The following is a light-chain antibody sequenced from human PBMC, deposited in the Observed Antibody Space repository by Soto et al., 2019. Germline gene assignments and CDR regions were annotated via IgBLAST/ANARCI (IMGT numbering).Light chain of an antibody. V-gene: IGLV1-40*01. CDR3: GSWDSSLSAYV. CDR1: SSSIGAGYE. J-gene: IGLJ1*01. CDR2: GNG. Sequence: QSVLTQPPSVSGAPGQRVTISCSGTSSSIGAGYEVHWYHQLPGTAPKLVVSGNGNRPSGVPDRLSASKSGTSASLAITGLQAEDEADYYCGSWDSSLSAYVFGTGTKVTVL.